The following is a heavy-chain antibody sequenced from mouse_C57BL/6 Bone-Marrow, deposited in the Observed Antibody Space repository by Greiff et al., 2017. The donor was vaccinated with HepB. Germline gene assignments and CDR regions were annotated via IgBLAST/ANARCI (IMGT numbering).Heavy chain of an antibody. D-gene: IGHD2-5*01. CDR2: IDPANGNT. Sequence: EVQLQQSVAELVRPGASVKLSCTASGFNIKNTYMHWVKQRPEQGLEWIGRIDPANGNTKYAPKFQGKATITADTSSNTAYMQLSSLTSEDTAIYYFAYYSNYWTYYFYYWGQGTTLTVSS. V-gene: IGHV14-3*01. J-gene: IGHJ2*01. CDR1: GFNIKNTY. CDR3: AYYSNYWTYYFYY.